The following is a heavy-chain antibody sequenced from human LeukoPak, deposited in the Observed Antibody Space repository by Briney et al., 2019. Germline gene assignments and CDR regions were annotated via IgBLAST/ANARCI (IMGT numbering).Heavy chain of an antibody. CDR3: ATRGTTATKYIEH. V-gene: IGHV3-23*01. Sequence: GGSLRLSCGASGFTFSSYVMSWVHQAPGKGLGWVSTITGSGGSTYYADSVKGRFTISRDNSKNTLHLQMNSLRAEDTAVYYCATRGTTATKYIEHWGQGTPVTASS. CDR2: ITGSGGST. J-gene: IGHJ4*02. CDR1: GFTFSSYV. D-gene: IGHD1-1*01.